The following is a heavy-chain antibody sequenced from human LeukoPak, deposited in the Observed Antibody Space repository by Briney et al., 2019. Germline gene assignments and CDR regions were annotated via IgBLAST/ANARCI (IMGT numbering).Heavy chain of an antibody. J-gene: IGHJ4*02. D-gene: IGHD1-26*01. CDR2: ISDSGGDT. CDR1: GFTFSSSA. CDR3: SKGGSYAPLDY. Sequence: GGSLRLSCAASGFTFSSSAVTWVRQAPGKGLEWVSAISDSGGDTIYTASVRDRFTVSRVNSKNTLYLHMNSLRAEDTAVYYCSKGGSYAPLDYWGQGTLVTVSS. V-gene: IGHV3-23*01.